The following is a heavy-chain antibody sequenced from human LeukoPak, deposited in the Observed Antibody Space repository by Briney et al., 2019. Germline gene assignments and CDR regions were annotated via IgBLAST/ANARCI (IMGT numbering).Heavy chain of an antibody. V-gene: IGHV3-53*05. J-gene: IGHJ4*02. CDR1: GFTVSSNY. D-gene: IGHD2-15*01. CDR2: IYSGGNT. CDR3: AKDRYDYGDY. Sequence: GGSLRPSCAASGFTVSSNYMSWVRQAPGKGLEWVSVIYSGGNTYYADSVKGRFTISRDNSKNTLYLQMNSLRAEDTAVYYCAKDRYDYGDYWGQGTLVTVSS.